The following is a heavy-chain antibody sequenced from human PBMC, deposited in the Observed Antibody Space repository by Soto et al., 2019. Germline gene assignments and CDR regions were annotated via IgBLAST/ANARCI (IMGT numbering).Heavy chain of an antibody. CDR2: INPNSGGT. V-gene: IGHV1-2*04. CDR1: GYTFTGYY. Sequence: ASVKVSCKASGYTFTGYYMHWVRQAPGQGLEWMGWINPNSGGTNYAQKFQGWVTMTRDTSISTAYMELSRLRSDDTAVYYCAREGVGFDYGSGSYAPSIGGWFDPWGQGTLVTVSS. J-gene: IGHJ5*02. CDR3: AREGVGFDYGSGSYAPSIGGWFDP. D-gene: IGHD3-10*01.